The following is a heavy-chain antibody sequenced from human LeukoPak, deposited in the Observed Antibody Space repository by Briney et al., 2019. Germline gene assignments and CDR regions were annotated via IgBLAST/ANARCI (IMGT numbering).Heavy chain of an antibody. Sequence: SETLSLTCAVYGGSFSGYYWSWIRQPPGKGLEWIGEINHSGSTNYNPSLKSRVTISVDTSKNQFSLKLSSVTAADTAVYNCARGDSSGYYPQPIDYWGQGTLVTVSS. D-gene: IGHD3-22*01. CDR1: GGSFSGYY. J-gene: IGHJ4*02. CDR3: ARGDSSGYYPQPIDY. V-gene: IGHV4-34*01. CDR2: INHSGST.